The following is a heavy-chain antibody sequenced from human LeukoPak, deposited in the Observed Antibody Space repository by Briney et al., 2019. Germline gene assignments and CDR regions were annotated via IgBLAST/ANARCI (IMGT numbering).Heavy chain of an antibody. CDR1: GFTFSAYG. J-gene: IGHJ1*01. CDR2: ISPDGSKK. Sequence: GRSLRLSCAASGFTFSAYGMHWVRQAPGKGLEWVAVISPDGSKKYYTDSVKGRFTISRDNSKNTLFLQMNSLRAEDTAVYYCAKDQYYDILTGYYTDAEYFQHWGQGTLVTVSS. V-gene: IGHV3-30*18. CDR3: AKDQYYDILTGYYTDAEYFQH. D-gene: IGHD3-9*01.